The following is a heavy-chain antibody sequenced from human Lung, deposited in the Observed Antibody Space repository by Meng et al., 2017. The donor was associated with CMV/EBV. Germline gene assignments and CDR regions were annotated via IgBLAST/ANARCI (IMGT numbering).Heavy chain of an antibody. V-gene: IGHV3-49*04. D-gene: IGHD1-26*01. CDR1: GFTFVVYA. CDR2: IRSQTFGGTA. J-gene: IGHJ4*02. CDR3: SRGVTEGATDY. Sequence: TACGFTFVVYALSWVGQVPGKGLEGVGFIRSQTFGGTAAYAASVKGKFTVSRDDSKSIAYLQLNSLKVEDTAVYYCSRGVTEGATDYSGQGKLVTVSS.